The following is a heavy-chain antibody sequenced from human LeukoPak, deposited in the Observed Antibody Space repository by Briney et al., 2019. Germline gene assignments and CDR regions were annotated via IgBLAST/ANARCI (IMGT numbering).Heavy chain of an antibody. CDR1: GFILSSYG. D-gene: IGHD3-3*01. V-gene: IGHV3-21*01. Sequence: GGSLRLSCAASGFILSSYGMHWVRQAPGKGLEWVSAISSRSSDIYYADSVKGRFTISRDDAKNSLFLQMNSLRAEDTAVYYCARDGPPVPTIFGTFDTWGQGTLVTVSS. CDR3: ARDGPPVPTIFGTFDT. CDR2: ISSRSSDI. J-gene: IGHJ5*02.